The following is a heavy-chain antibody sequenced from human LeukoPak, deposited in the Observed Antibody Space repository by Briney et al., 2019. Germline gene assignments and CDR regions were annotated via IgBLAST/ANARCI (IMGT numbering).Heavy chain of an antibody. D-gene: IGHD3-10*01. Sequence: PGGSLRLSCAASGFRFNIYDMRWVRQASGEGLEWVAHIGTGTDTHFSDSVKGRFTISRENARNSLYLHMNDLRPEDTAVYYCARDRRADYGVKDDGLDIWGLGTMVTVSS. CDR1: GFRFNIYD. V-gene: IGHV3-13*01. CDR2: IGTGTDT. J-gene: IGHJ3*02. CDR3: ARDRRADYGVKDDGLDI.